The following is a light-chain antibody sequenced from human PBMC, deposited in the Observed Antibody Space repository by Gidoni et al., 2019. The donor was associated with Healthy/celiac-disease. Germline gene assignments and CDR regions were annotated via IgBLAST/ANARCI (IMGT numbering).Light chain of an antibody. J-gene: IGKJ2*01. V-gene: IGKV1-39*01. Sequence: DIQMTQSPSSLSASVGARVTITCRAGQTISSYLNWYQQKPGKAPKLLMYAASSLQSGVPSRFSGSGSGTDFTLTISSLQPEDFATYYCQQSYSTPRTFGQGTKLEIK. CDR3: QQSYSTPRT. CDR2: AAS. CDR1: QTISSY.